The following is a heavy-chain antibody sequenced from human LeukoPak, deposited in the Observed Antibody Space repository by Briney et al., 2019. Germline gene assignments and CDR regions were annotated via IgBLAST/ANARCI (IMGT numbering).Heavy chain of an antibody. D-gene: IGHD3-22*01. CDR3: AKAKDSSAYYYGFLYDY. CDR1: GGSISSASYY. Sequence: SETLSLTCTVSGGSISSASYYWGWIRQPPGKGPDWIGSIYYSGSTYYNPSLKNRVTISVDTSKNQFSLKLSSVTAADTAVYYCAKAKDSSAYYYGFLYDYWGQGTLSPSPQ. CDR2: IYYSGST. V-gene: IGHV4-39*01. J-gene: IGHJ4*02.